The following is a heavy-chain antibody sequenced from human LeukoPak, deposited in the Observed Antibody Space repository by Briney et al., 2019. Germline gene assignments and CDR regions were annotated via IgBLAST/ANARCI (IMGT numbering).Heavy chain of an antibody. D-gene: IGHD3-10*01. CDR2: IYYSGST. CDR3: ARGRKGGSAL. V-gene: IGHV4-39*07. J-gene: IGHJ4*02. Sequence: SGTLSLTCAVSGGSISSSSYYWGWIRQPPGKGLEWIGSIYYSGSTYYNPSLKSRVTISVDRANNQFSLKLSSVTAADTAFYYCARGRKGGSALWGQGTLVTVSS. CDR1: GGSISSSSYY.